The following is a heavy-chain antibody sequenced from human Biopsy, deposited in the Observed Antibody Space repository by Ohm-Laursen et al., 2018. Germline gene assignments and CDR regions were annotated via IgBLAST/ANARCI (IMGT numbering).Heavy chain of an antibody. J-gene: IGHJ6*02. CDR1: GFSLSARGMC. D-gene: IGHD6-13*01. Sequence: TQTFTLTCSFSGFSLSARGMCVSWIRQAPGKALEWLARVDWDDYKDYSASLQTKLSISKDTSNDQMVLTVNNVDPADTATYYCARAPILIVSAGLVYRHRRHLQGMDVWGQGIAVTVS. CDR2: VDWDDYK. CDR3: ARAPILIVSAGLVYRHRRHLQGMDV. V-gene: IGHV2-70*11.